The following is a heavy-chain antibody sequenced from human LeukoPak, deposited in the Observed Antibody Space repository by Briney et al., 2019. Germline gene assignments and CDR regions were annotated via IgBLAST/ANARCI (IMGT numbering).Heavy chain of an antibody. J-gene: IGHJ6*03. D-gene: IGHD3-10*01. CDR3: AKEGAAELLWFGELNYYYYMDV. V-gene: IGHV3-23*01. CDR2: ISGSGGDT. Sequence: GGSLRLSCAASGLTFSKYTMTWVRQSPEKGLEWVSSISGSGGDTFYADSVKGRFTISRDNSKNTLYLQMNSLRAEDTAVYYCAKEGAAELLWFGELNYYYYMDVWGKGTTVTVSS. CDR1: GLTFSKYT.